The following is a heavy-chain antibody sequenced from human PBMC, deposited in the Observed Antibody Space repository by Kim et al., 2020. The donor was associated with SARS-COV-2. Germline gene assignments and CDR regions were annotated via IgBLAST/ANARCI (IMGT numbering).Heavy chain of an antibody. CDR2: IYPGDSDT. CDR3: ARSQSGVGATTGVDY. CDR1: GYSFTSYW. J-gene: IGHJ4*02. V-gene: IGHV5-51*01. Sequence: GESLKISCKGSGYSFTSYWIGWVRQMPGKGLEWMGIIYPGDSDTRYSPSFQGQVTISADKSISTAYLQWSSLKASDTAMYYCARSQSGVGATTGVDYWGQGTLVTVSS. D-gene: IGHD1-26*01.